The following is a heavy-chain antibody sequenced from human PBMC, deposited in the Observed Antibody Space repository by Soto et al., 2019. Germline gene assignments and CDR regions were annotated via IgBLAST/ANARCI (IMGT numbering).Heavy chain of an antibody. J-gene: IGHJ4*02. CDR3: AKDLYASGFAPDH. CDR1: GFTFSTYG. CDR2: TSYEGSSK. Sequence: GGSRRLSCAASGFTFSTYGMHWVRQAPGKGLEWVAVTSYEGSSKHYADSVQGRFTISRDNSKNTLYLQMNSLRAGDTAVYYCAKDLYASGFAPDHWGQGTLVTVSS. V-gene: IGHV3-30*18. D-gene: IGHD3-10*01.